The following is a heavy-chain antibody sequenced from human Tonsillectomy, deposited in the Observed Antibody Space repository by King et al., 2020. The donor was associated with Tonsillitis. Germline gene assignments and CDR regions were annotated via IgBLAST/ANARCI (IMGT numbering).Heavy chain of an antibody. J-gene: IGHJ4*02. V-gene: IGHV4-39*01. CDR3: ARQWSGGYSYGDY. CDR2: IYYSGST. D-gene: IGHD5-18*01. CDR1: GGSISSSSYY. Sequence: HLQLQESGPGLVKPSETLPLNCTVSGGSISSSSYYWGWIRQPPGKGLEWIGSIYYSGSTYYNPSLKSRVTISVDTSKNQFSLKLSSVTAADTAVYYCARQWSGGYSYGDYWAREPWSPSPQ.